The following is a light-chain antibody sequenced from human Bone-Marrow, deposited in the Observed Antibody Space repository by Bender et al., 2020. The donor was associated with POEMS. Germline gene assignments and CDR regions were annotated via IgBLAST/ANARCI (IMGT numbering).Light chain of an antibody. Sequence: QSALTQPASVSGSPGQSVAVSCTGTSSDVGDYNLVSWFQQHPGKAPKLLMYDVSNRPSGVSNRFSGSKSGSTASLTISGLQAEDEADYYCSSFAGSNTLLVFGSGTTLTVL. CDR3: SSFAGSNTLLV. V-gene: IGLV2-14*03. CDR2: DVS. J-gene: IGLJ2*01. CDR1: SSDVGDYNL.